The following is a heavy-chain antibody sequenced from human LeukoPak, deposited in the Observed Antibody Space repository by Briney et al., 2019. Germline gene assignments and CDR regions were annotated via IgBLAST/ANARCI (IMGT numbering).Heavy chain of an antibody. D-gene: IGHD2-15*01. J-gene: IGHJ4*02. Sequence: SETLSLTCTASGCSFSNCSYYWGWIRQPPGKGLEWIGSIYHSGSTYYNPSLKSRVTISVDTSKNQFSLKLRSVTAADTAVYYGAIHLAGKRNTRPSLWGQGNLVTVSS. CDR3: AIHLAGKRNTRPSL. CDR2: IYHSGST. V-gene: IGHV4-39*01. CDR1: GCSFSNCSYY.